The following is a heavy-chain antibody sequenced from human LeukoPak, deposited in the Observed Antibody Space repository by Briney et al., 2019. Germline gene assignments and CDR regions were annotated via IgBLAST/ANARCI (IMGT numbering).Heavy chain of an antibody. J-gene: IGHJ5*01. D-gene: IGHD6-19*01. V-gene: IGHV4-59*08. Sequence: SETLSLTCTVSGDSISSDYWSWIRQPPGKGLEWIGYIYYSGSTNYKPSLKSRVTISLDTSKHQVSLKLTPVTAADTAVYYCARLGNSGWFDFWGQGTLVTVSS. CDR2: IYYSGST. CDR3: ARLGNSGWFDF. CDR1: GDSISSDY.